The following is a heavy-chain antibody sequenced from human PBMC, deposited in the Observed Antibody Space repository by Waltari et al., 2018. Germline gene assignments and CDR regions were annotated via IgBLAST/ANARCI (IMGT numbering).Heavy chain of an antibody. D-gene: IGHD2-21*02. Sequence: QVQLVQSGAEVTKPGASVKVSCTASGYRFTGYYLHWLRQAPGQGLEWMGRISPDSGVTKKAQNFQGRVTMTRDTSTNTAYMELNSLTSDDTAVYYCARGRNDLSAFFDPWGQGTLVAVSS. CDR3: ARGRNDLSAFFDP. CDR1: GYRFTGYY. CDR2: ISPDSGVT. J-gene: IGHJ5*02. V-gene: IGHV1-2*06.